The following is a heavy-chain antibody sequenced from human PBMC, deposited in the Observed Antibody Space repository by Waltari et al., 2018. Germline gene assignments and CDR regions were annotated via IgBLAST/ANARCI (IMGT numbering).Heavy chain of an antibody. CDR2: INHSGST. V-gene: IGHV4-34*01. CDR3: ARGPGRITIFGVVIKVNFYYYGMDV. CDR1: GGSFSGYY. J-gene: IGHJ6*02. Sequence: QVQLQQWGAGLLKPSETLSLTCAVYGGSFSGYYWSWIRQPPGKGLGWIGEINHSGSTNYNPSLKSRVTISVDTSKNQFSLKLSSVTAADTAVYYCARGPGRITIFGVVIKVNFYYYGMDVWGQGTTVTVSS. D-gene: IGHD3-3*01.